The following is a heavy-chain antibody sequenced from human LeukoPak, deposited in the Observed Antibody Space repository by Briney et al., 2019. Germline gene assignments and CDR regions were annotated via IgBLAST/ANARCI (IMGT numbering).Heavy chain of an antibody. D-gene: IGHD3-10*01. CDR3: ARVGGVWFGELSSFDY. J-gene: IGHJ4*02. CDR2: INPNSGGT. Sequence: ASVKVSCTASGYTFTGYYMHWVRQAPGQGLEWMGWINPNSGGTNYAQKFQGRVTMTRDTSISTAYMELSRLRSDDTAVYYCARVGGVWFGELSSFDYWGQGTLVTVSS. V-gene: IGHV1-2*02. CDR1: GYTFTGYY.